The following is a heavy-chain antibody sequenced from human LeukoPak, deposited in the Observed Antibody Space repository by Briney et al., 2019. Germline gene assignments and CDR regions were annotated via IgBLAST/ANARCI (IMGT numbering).Heavy chain of an antibody. J-gene: IGHJ4*02. V-gene: IGHV1-18*01. CDR2: ISAYNGNT. D-gene: IGHD3-22*01. CDR3: ARGFNIHYYYDTSGYPNYFDY. CDR1: GGTFSSYA. Sequence: WASVKVSCKASGGTFSSYAISWVRQAPGQGLEWMGWISAYNGNTNYAQKLQGRVTMTTDTSTSTAYMELRSLRSDDTAVYYCARGFNIHYYYDTSGYPNYFDYWGQGTLVTVSS.